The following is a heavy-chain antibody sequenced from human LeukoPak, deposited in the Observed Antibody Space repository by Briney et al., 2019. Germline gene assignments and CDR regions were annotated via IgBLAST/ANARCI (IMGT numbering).Heavy chain of an antibody. D-gene: IGHD6-19*01. CDR3: ARELAAVAGTWGYGMDV. V-gene: IGHV1-2*02. Sequence: ASVKVSCKASGYTFTGYYMHWVRQAPGQGLEWMGWINPNSGGTNYAQKFQGRVTMTRDTSISTAYMELRSLRSDDTAVYYCARELAAVAGTWGYGMDVWGQGTTVTVSS. J-gene: IGHJ6*02. CDR2: INPNSGGT. CDR1: GYTFTGYY.